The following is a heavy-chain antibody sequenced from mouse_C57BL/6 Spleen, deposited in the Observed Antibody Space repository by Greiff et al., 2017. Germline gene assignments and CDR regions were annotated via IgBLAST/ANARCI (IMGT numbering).Heavy chain of an antibody. J-gene: IGHJ4*01. V-gene: IGHV14-4*01. CDR3: TTRGTTVVASYYYAMDY. Sequence: EVQLPQSGAELVRPGASVKLSCTASGFNIKDDYMHWVKQRPEQGLEWIGWIDPENGDTEYASKFQGKATITADTSSNTAYLQLSSLTSEDTAVYYCTTRGTTVVASYYYAMDYWGQGTSVTVSS. CDR1: GFNIKDDY. D-gene: IGHD1-1*01. CDR2: IDPENGDT.